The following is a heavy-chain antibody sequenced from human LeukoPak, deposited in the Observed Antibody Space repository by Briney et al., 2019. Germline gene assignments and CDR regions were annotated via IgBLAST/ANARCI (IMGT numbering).Heavy chain of an antibody. J-gene: IGHJ5*02. D-gene: IGHD5-12*01. CDR1: GYSLSDLS. CDR2: SNPEHTET. CDR3: AQQKAGYSGSPSWFDP. V-gene: IGHV1-24*01. Sequence: ASVKVSCKVSGYSLSDLSLQWVRQAPGQGLEWMGGSNPEHTETIYSQKFQGRVTLTEDTSTDTAYMELSSLRSEDTAMYFCAQQKAGYSGSPSWFDPWGQGTLVTVSS.